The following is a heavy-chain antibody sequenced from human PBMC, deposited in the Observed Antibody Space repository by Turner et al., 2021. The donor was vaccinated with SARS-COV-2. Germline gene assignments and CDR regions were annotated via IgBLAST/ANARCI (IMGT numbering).Heavy chain of an antibody. CDR2: INHSGTT. CDR3: ARGLGFGGILNYIDS. CDR1: GGSFSAYY. J-gene: IGHJ4*02. V-gene: IGHV4-34*01. D-gene: IGHD2-15*01. Sequence: QLQLQQWGAGLLKSSETLSLTCAVYGGSFSAYYCTWLRQSPGKGLEWIAEINHSGTTKFNPSLKSRVTISVDTSKNQFSLNLNSVTAADTAVYYCARGLGFGGILNYIDSWGQGNLVTVSS.